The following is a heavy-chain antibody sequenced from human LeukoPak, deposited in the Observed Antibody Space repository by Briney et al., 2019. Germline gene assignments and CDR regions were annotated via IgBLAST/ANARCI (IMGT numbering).Heavy chain of an antibody. CDR3: ARDFSSSSTVYYYYYMDV. D-gene: IGHD6-6*01. J-gene: IGHJ6*03. CDR2: IHYSGST. Sequence: ASETLSLTCTVSGGSINSYYWSWIRQPPGKGLQWIGCIHYSGSTNYNPSLKSRVTISVDTSKNQFSLKLSSVTAADTAVYYCARDFSSSSTVYYYYYMDVWGKGTTVTVSS. CDR1: GGSINSYY. V-gene: IGHV4-59*01.